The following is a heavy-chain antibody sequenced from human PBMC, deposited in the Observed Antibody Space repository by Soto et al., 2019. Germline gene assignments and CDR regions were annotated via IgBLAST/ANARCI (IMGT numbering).Heavy chain of an antibody. CDR3: TRLGYYDILTPRGGYYYYYYGMDV. J-gene: IGHJ6*02. V-gene: IGHV3-73*01. D-gene: IGHD3-9*01. CDR2: IRSKANSYAT. Sequence: GGSLRLSCAASGFTFSGSAMHWVRQASGKGLEWVGRIRSKANSYATAYAASVKGRFTISRDDSKNTAYLQMNSLKTEDTAVYYCTRLGYYDILTPRGGYYYYYYGMDVWGQGTTVTVSS. CDR1: GFTFSGSA.